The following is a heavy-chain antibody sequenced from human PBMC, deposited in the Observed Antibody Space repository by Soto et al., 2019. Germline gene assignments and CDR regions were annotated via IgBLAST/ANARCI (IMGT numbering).Heavy chain of an antibody. CDR2: IQSGGRT. CDR1: GFTVSSNY. CDR3: ARDDVLCSGARCYGVSMDF. V-gene: IGHV3-66*01. Sequence: GGSLRLSCAASGFTVSSNYMTWVRQAPGKGLEWVSLIQSGGRTYYAGSVKGRFTISRDNSKNTLFLQMNSLRVEDTAVYYCARDDVLCSGARCYGVSMDFWRNATTVTV. D-gene: IGHD2-15*01. J-gene: IGHJ6*03.